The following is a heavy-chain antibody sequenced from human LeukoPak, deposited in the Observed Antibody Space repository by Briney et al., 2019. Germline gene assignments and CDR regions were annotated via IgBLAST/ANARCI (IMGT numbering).Heavy chain of an antibody. CDR3: ARDFVVSYYYDSSGSYYFDY. CDR2: ISSSSSYI. D-gene: IGHD3-22*01. V-gene: IGHV3-21*01. Sequence: GGSLRLSCAASGFTFSSYSVNWVRQAPGKGLEWVSSISSSSSYIYYADSVKGRFTISRDNAKNSLYLQMNSLRAEDTAVYYCARDFVVSYYYDSSGSYYFDYWGQGTLVTVSS. J-gene: IGHJ4*02. CDR1: GFTFSSYS.